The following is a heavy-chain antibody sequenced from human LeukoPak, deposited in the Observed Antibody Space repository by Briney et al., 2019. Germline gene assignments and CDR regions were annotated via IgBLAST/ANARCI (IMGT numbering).Heavy chain of an antibody. D-gene: IGHD5-12*01. V-gene: IGHV3-11*06. CDR3: ARTRGYSGYNYFDY. CDR1: GFTFSDYY. J-gene: IGHJ4*02. CDR2: ISSSSSYT. Sequence: GGSLRLSCAASGFTFSDYYMSWIRQAPGKGLEWVSYISSSSSYTNYADSVKGRFTISRDNAKNSLYLQMNSLRAEDTAVYYCARTRGYSGYNYFDYWGQGTLVTVSS.